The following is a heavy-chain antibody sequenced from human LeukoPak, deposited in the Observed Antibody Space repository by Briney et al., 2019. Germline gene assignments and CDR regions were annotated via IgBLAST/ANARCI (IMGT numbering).Heavy chain of an antibody. CDR3: ARGDSGYDSPYYYYYGMDV. V-gene: IGHV1-69*04. D-gene: IGHD5-12*01. CDR2: IIPILGIA. J-gene: IGHJ6*02. Sequence: GASVKVSCKASGGTFSSYAIGWVRQAPGQGLEWMGRIIPILGIANYAQKFQGRVTITADKSTSTAYMELSSLRSEDTAVYYCARGDSGYDSPYYYYYGMDVWGQGTTVTVSS. CDR1: GGTFSSYA.